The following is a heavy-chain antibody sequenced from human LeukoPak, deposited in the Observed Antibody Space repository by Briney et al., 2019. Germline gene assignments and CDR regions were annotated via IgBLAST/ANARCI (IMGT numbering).Heavy chain of an antibody. Sequence: GGSLRLSCAASGFTFSSYAMHWVRQAPGKGLEWVAVISYDGSNKYYADSVKGRFTISRDNSKNTLYLQMNSLRAEDTAVYYCATNIAAAAIGYAFDIWGQGTMVTVSS. CDR3: ATNIAAAAIGYAFDI. CDR2: ISYDGSNK. CDR1: GFTFSSYA. V-gene: IGHV3-30-3*01. J-gene: IGHJ3*02. D-gene: IGHD6-25*01.